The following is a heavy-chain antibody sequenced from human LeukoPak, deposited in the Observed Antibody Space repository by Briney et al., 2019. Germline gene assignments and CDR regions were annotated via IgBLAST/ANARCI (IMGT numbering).Heavy chain of an antibody. CDR3: ARDLMSGSGWGYY. J-gene: IGHJ4*02. CDR1: GFTLSSYW. V-gene: IGHV3-74*01. D-gene: IGHD6-19*01. CDR2: INSDGSST. Sequence: GGSLRLSCAASGFTLSSYWMHWVRQAPGKGLVWVSRINSDGSSTSYADSVKGRFTISRDNAKNSLYLQMNSLRAEDTAVYYCARDLMSGSGWGYYWGQGTLVTVSS.